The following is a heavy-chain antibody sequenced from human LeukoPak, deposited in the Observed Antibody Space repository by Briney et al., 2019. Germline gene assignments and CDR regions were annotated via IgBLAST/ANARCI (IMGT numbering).Heavy chain of an antibody. D-gene: IGHD3-22*01. CDR1: GYTFSNYG. J-gene: IGHJ4*02. Sequence: ASVKVSCKASGYTFSNYGIGWVRQAPGQGLEWIGWISLYNGDTNYAQKVQGRVTMTTDTSTNTAYMEPRSLRSDDTAVYYCAKSASSSGYYLPFDYWGQGTPVTVSS. CDR2: ISLYNGDT. V-gene: IGHV1-18*01. CDR3: AKSASSSGYYLPFDY.